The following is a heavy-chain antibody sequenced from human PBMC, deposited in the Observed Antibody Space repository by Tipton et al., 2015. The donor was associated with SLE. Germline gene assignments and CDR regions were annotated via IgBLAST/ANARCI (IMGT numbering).Heavy chain of an antibody. Sequence: SLRLSCAASGFSFSSYTMNWVRQAPGKGLEWVSSISSSSYIYYADSVKGRFTISRDNAKNSLYLQMNSLRAEDAAVYYCAKPPGTYYDFWSGPGPLGYWGQGTLVTVSS. D-gene: IGHD3-3*01. J-gene: IGHJ4*02. CDR2: ISSSSYI. CDR1: GFSFSSYT. V-gene: IGHV3-21*01. CDR3: AKPPGTYYDFWSGPGPLGY.